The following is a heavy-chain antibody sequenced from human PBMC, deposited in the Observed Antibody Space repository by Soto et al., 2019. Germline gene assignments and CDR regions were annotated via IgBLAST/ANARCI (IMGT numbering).Heavy chain of an antibody. D-gene: IGHD2-15*01. J-gene: IGHJ5*02. CDR3: ARDLGVAATAGYWFDP. V-gene: IGHV1-69*13. CDR1: GGTFSSYA. Sequence: ASVKVSCKASGGTFSSYAISWVRQAPGQGLEWMGGIIPIFGTANYAQKFQGRVTITADESTSTAYMELSSLRSEDTAVYYCARDLGVAATAGYWFDPWGQGTLVTVSS. CDR2: IIPIFGTA.